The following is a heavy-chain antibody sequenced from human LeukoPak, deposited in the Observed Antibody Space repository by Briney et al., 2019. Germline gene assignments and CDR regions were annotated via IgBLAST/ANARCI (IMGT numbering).Heavy chain of an antibody. CDR3: AKDALPMITFGGVIVDRNNWFDP. V-gene: IGHV3-33*06. CDR1: GFTFSSYG. CDR2: IWYDGSNK. J-gene: IGHJ5*02. D-gene: IGHD3-16*02. Sequence: GGSRRLSCAASGFTFSSYGMHWVRQAPGKGLEWVAVIWYDGSNKYYADSVKGRFTISRDNSKNTLYLQMNSLRAEDTAVYYCAKDALPMITFGGVIVDRNNWFDPWGQGTLVTVSS.